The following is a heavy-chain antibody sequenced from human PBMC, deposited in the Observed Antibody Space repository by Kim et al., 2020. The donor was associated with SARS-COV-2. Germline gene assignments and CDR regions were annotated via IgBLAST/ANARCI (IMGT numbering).Heavy chain of an antibody. Sequence: GGSLRPSCAASGFTFSSYDMHWVRQATGKGLEWVSAIGTAGDTYYPGSVKGRFTISRENAKNSLYLQMNSLRAGDTAVYYCARALIPMVRGVIPTNYGMDVWGQGTTVTVSS. CDR2: IGTAGDT. J-gene: IGHJ6*02. CDR3: ARALIPMVRGVIPTNYGMDV. CDR1: GFTFSSYD. D-gene: IGHD3-10*01. V-gene: IGHV3-13*04.